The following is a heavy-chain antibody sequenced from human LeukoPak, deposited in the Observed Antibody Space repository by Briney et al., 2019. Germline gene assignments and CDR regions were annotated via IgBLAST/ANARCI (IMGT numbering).Heavy chain of an antibody. J-gene: IGHJ4*02. CDR3: ARKIKDFDY. CDR2: ISGIGSTI. V-gene: IGHV3-48*03. Sequence: PGGSLRLSCAASGFTFSSYEMNWVRQAPGKGLEWVSYISGIGSTIYYADSVKGRFTISRDNAKNSLYLQMNSLRAEDTAVYYCARKIKDFDYWGQGTLVTVSS. CDR1: GFTFSSYE.